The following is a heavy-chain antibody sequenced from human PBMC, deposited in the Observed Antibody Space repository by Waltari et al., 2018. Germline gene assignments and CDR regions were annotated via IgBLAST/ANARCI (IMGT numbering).Heavy chain of an antibody. CDR1: GFTFNHAW. CDR3: TTVYGYKSFRYYYYGMDV. J-gene: IGHJ6*02. CDR2: IKSKPQVGTT. V-gene: IGHV3-15*07. D-gene: IGHD5-18*01. Sequence: EVQLVESGGGLVKPGGCLRPSCAAYGFTFNHAWLTTVRQAPGKGRHVVGRIKSKPQVGTTDAAAPVLCRLTIDSDDSRTTLYLQMNSRKTEDTAVYYCTTVYGYKSFRYYYYGMDVWGQGPTFTVSS.